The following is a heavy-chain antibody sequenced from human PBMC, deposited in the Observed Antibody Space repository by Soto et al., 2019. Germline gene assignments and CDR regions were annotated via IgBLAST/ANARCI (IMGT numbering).Heavy chain of an antibody. D-gene: IGHD3-10*01. CDR2: MFYSGST. Sequence: SETLSLTCIVSDDSISSSSYYWGWIRQPPGKGLEWIVTMFYSGSTYYNPSLKSRITMSMDTSKDQLSLKLRSVTAADTAVYYCARHGDYYYGRGSNYYHYALAVWGQGTTVTVSS. CDR3: ARHGDYYYGRGSNYYHYALAV. J-gene: IGHJ6*02. CDR1: DDSISSSSYY. V-gene: IGHV4-39*01.